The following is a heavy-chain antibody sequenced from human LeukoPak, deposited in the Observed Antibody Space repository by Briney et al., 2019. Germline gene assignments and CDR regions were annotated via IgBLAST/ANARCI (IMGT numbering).Heavy chain of an antibody. CDR2: INHSGST. Sequence: PSETLSLTCAVYGGSFSGYYWSWIRQPPGKGLEWIGEINHSGSTNYNPSLKSRVTISVDTSKNQFSLKLSSVTAADTAVYYCARISITVTTAGYYYYGMDVWGQGTTVTVSS. V-gene: IGHV4-34*01. CDR3: ARISITVTTAGYYYYGMDV. CDR1: GGSFSGYY. D-gene: IGHD4-17*01. J-gene: IGHJ6*02.